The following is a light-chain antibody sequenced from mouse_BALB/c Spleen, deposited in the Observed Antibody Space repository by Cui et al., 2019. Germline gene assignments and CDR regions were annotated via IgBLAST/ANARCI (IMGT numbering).Light chain of an antibody. CDR2: NAK. V-gene: IGKV12-41*01. CDR1: RNIHNY. Sequence: IQMAQSPASLSASVGETVTITCRASRNIHNYVAWYQQEQGKSPQLLVYNAKTLADGVPSRFSGSGSGTQYSLKINSLQPEDFGSYYCQHFWSTPWTFGGGTKLEIK. CDR3: QHFWSTPWT. J-gene: IGKJ1*01.